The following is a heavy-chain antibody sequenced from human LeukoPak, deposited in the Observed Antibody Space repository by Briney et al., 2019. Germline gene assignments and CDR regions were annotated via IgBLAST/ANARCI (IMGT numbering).Heavy chain of an antibody. CDR2: LYSNGGK. CDR1: GFTFSNAW. V-gene: IGHV3-66*03. CDR3: VRDRAEGRAWVEFDP. Sequence: PGGSLRLSCAASGFTFSNAWMSWVRQAPGKAPEWVSLLYSNGGKYYADSVQGRFIISRDNSKNTLYLQMNNLRVEDTAVYHCVRDRAEGRAWVEFDPWGQGTVVTVS. J-gene: IGHJ5*02.